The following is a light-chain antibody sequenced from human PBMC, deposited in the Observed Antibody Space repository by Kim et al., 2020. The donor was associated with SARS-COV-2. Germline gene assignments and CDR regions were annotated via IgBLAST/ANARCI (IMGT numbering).Light chain of an antibody. CDR1: KLGDKY. CDR3: QAWDSSTEV. Sequence: SYELTQPPSVSVSPGQTASITCSGDKLGDKYACWYQQKPGQSPVLVIYQDSKRPSGIPERFSGSNSGNTATLTISGTQAEDEADYYCQAWDSSTEVLVTG. J-gene: IGLJ1*01. CDR2: QDS. V-gene: IGLV3-1*01.